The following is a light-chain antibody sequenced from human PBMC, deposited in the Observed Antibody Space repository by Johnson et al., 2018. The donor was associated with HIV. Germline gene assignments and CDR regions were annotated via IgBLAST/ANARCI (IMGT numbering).Light chain of an antibody. CDR3: GTWDSSLSAGYV. Sequence: QSVLTQPPSVSAAPGQRVTISCSGSSSNIGNNYVSWYQQLPGTAPKLLIYETNKRPSEIPDRFSGSKSGTSATLGITGLQTGDEADYYCGTWDSSLSAGYVFGTGTKVTVL. V-gene: IGLV1-51*01. CDR1: SSNIGNNY. J-gene: IGLJ1*01. CDR2: ETN.